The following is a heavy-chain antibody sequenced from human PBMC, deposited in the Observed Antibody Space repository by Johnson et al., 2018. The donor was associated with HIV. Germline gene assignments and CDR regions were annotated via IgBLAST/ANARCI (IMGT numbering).Heavy chain of an antibody. V-gene: IGHV3-15*01. J-gene: IGHJ3*02. CDR2: IKSESDGGTT. D-gene: IGHD3-22*01. Sequence: VQLVESGGGLVKPGGSLRLSCAASGFTFSNAWMNWVRQAPGKGLEWVGRIKSESDGGTTDYPTPVKGRFTISRDDSKNMLYLEMNSLKIEDTAVYYCARDVANYYDPGAFDIWGQGTMVTVSS. CDR1: GFTFSNAW. CDR3: ARDVANYYDPGAFDI.